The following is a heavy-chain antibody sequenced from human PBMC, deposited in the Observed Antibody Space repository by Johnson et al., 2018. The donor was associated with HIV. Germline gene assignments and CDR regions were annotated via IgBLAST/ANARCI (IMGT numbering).Heavy chain of an antibody. CDR1: GFTFSSYD. CDR3: ARAVCRGGRCYSHDAFDI. J-gene: IGHJ3*02. CDR2: IGTAGDT. V-gene: IGHV3-13*01. D-gene: IGHD2-15*01. Sequence: EVQLVESGGGVVQPGRSLRLSCAASGFTFSSYDMHWVRQATGKGLEWVSTIGTAGDTYYPVSVKGRFTVSREDAKNSLYLQMNSLRAGDTALYYCARAVCRGGRCYSHDAFDIWGQGTMVTVSS.